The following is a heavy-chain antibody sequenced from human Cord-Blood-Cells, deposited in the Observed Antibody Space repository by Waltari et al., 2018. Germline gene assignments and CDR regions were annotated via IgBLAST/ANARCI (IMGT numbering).Heavy chain of an antibody. CDR1: GGTFSRYA. CDR2: IIPIFGTA. Sequence: QVQLVQSGAEVKKPGSSVKLSCKASGGTFSRYAISWVRQAPGQGLEWMGGIIPIFGTANYAQKFQGRVTITADESTSTAYMELSSLRSEDTAVYYCAREDSSSWVRYFDYWGQGTLVTVSS. J-gene: IGHJ4*02. CDR3: AREDSSSWVRYFDY. D-gene: IGHD6-13*01. V-gene: IGHV1-69*12.